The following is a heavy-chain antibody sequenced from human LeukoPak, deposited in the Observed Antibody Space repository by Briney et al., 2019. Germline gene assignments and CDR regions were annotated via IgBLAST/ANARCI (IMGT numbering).Heavy chain of an antibody. J-gene: IGHJ4*02. Sequence: GASVKVSCKASGYTFISYGINWVRQAPGQGLEWMGWISGYNGNTNYAQNLQGRVTMTRDTSTSTAYMELRSLRSDDTAVYYCAKGDRLWELLRYWGQGTLVTVSS. CDR3: AKGDRLWELLRY. V-gene: IGHV1-18*01. CDR2: ISGYNGNT. D-gene: IGHD1-26*01. CDR1: GYTFISYG.